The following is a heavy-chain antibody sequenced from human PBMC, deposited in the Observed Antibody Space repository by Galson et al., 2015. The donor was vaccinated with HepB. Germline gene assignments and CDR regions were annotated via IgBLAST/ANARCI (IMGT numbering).Heavy chain of an antibody. V-gene: IGHV3-23*01. J-gene: IGHJ3*02. Sequence: SLRLSCAASGFTFSNYAMNWVRQAPGKGLEWVSGIGGSLTGTYYADSVKGRFTISRDNSKNTLYLQMSSLRADDTAIYYCAKGTRGSHYILAFDIWGQGTMVTVSS. CDR2: IGGSLTGT. D-gene: IGHD1-26*01. CDR3: AKGTRGSHYILAFDI. CDR1: GFTFSNYA.